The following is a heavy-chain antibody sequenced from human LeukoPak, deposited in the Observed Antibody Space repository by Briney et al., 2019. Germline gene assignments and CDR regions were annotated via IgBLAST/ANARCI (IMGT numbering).Heavy chain of an antibody. V-gene: IGHV1-69*13. CDR1: GGTFSSYA. J-gene: IGHJ4*02. CDR3: ARSPPEAAQFDY. CDR2: IIPIFGTA. Sequence: GASVKVSCKASGGTFSSYAISWVRQAPGQGLEWMGGIIPIFGTANYAQKFQGRVTITADESTSTAYMELSSLRSGDTAVYYCARSPPEAAQFDYWGQGTLVTVSS. D-gene: IGHD1-14*01.